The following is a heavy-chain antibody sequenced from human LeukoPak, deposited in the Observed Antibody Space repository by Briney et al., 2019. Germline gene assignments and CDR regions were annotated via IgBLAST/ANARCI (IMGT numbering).Heavy chain of an antibody. J-gene: IGHJ4*02. CDR3: ARDKTYYHDSSGYYY. V-gene: IGHV1-69*04. D-gene: IGHD3-22*01. CDR2: IIPILGIA. Sequence: AASVKVSCKASGGTFSSYAISWVRQAPGQGLEWMGRIIPILGIANYAQKFQGRVTITADKSTSTAYMELSSLRSEDTAVHYCARDKTYYHDSSGYYYWGQGTLVTVSS. CDR1: GGTFSSYA.